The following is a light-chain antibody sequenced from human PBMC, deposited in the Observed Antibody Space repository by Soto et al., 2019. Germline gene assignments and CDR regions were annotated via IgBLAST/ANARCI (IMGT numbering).Light chain of an antibody. CDR2: DAS. V-gene: IGKV3-15*01. J-gene: IGKJ4*01. CDR3: QQYNFWPPLT. CDR1: QSVNSN. Sequence: EIVMTQSPATLSVSPGERATLSCRASQSVNSNLAWYRQKPGQAPRLLISDASTRATGAPARFSGSGSGTDFTLTISSLQSEDSGIYYCQQYNFWPPLTFGGGTKVEIK.